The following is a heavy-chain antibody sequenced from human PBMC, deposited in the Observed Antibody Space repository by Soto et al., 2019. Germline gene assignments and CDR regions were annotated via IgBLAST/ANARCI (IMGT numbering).Heavy chain of an antibody. Sequence: EVQLEESGGGLVQPGGSLRLSCAASGFTFSDHYMDWVRQAPGKGLEWVGRTRNKANSYTTEYAASVKGRFTISRDDSKNSLYLQMNSLKTEDTAVYYCARAPSDSSGYYSVYWGQGTLVTVSS. CDR1: GFTFSDHY. CDR3: ARAPSDSSGYYSVY. CDR2: TRNKANSYTT. J-gene: IGHJ4*02. D-gene: IGHD3-22*01. V-gene: IGHV3-72*01.